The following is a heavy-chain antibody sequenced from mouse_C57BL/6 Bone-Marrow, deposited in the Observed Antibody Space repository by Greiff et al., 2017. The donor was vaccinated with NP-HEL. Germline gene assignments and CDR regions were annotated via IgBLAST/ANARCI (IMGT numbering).Heavy chain of an antibody. CDR2: IDPSDSET. D-gene: IGHD1-1*01. CDR1: GYTFTSYW. CDR3: ARGGSNYFDY. J-gene: IGHJ2*01. Sequence: QVQLQQPGAELVRPGSSVKLSCKASGYTFTSYWMHWVKQSPIQGLEWIGNIDPSDSETHYNQKFKDKATLTVDKSSSTAYMQLSSLTSEDSAVYYCARGGSNYFDYWGQGNTLTVSS. V-gene: IGHV1-52*01.